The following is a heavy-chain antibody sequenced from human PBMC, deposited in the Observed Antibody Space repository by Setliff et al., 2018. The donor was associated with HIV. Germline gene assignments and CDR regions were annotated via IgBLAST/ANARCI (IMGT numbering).Heavy chain of an antibody. CDR3: ASAPYDLLTGYYQYYFDY. J-gene: IGHJ4*02. Sequence: ASVKVSCKASGYTFTGYYIHWVRQAPGQGLEWMGCINSYSGYTNYAQRFQGRVTMTRDTSISTASMELSRLRSDDTAVYYCASAPYDLLTGYYQYYFDYWGQGTLVTVSS. CDR2: INSYSGYT. V-gene: IGHV1-2*02. CDR1: GYTFTGYY. D-gene: IGHD3-9*01.